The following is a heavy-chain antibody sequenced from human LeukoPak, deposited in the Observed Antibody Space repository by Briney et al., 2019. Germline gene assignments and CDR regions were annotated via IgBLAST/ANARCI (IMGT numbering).Heavy chain of an antibody. Sequence: GGSLRLSCAASGFTFRSFSMIWVRQAPGKGLEWVSGISGSGGSTNYADSVKGRFTISRDNSKNTLYLQMNSLRAEDTAVYYCAKDSRYSGNYKAFDIWGQGTMVTVSS. CDR2: ISGSGGST. J-gene: IGHJ3*02. D-gene: IGHD1-26*01. CDR1: GFTFRSFS. V-gene: IGHV3-23*01. CDR3: AKDSRYSGNYKAFDI.